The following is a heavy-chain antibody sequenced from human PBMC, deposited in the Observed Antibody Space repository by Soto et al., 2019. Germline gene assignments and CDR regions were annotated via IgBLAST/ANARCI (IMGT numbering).Heavy chain of an antibody. CDR2: INPNSGGT. CDR1: GYTFTGYY. Sequence: GASVKVSCKASGYTFTGYYMHWVRQAPGQGLEWMGWINPNSGGTNYAQKFQGRVTMTRDTSISTAYMELSRLRSDDTAVYYCARDVDPDYYYYGMDVWGQGTTVTVSS. J-gene: IGHJ6*02. CDR3: ARDVDPDYYYYGMDV. V-gene: IGHV1-2*02. D-gene: IGHD5-12*01.